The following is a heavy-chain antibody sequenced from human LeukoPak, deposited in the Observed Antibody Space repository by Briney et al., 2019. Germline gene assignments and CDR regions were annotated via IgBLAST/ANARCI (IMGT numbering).Heavy chain of an antibody. Sequence: AGGSLRLSCAASGFTVSSNYMSWVRQAPGKGLEWVSVIYSGGSTYYADSVKGRFTISRDNSKNTLYLQMNSLRAEDTAVYYCAKDKGPYSFGLSPFDSWGQGTLVTVSS. J-gene: IGHJ4*02. CDR2: IYSGGST. CDR3: AKDKGPYSFGLSPFDS. V-gene: IGHV3-66*01. CDR1: GFTVSSNY. D-gene: IGHD5-18*01.